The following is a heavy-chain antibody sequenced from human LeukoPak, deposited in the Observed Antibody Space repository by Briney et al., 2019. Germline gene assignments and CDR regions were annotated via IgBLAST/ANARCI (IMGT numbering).Heavy chain of an antibody. V-gene: IGHV4-34*01. D-gene: IGHD3-22*01. CDR1: SGSFTDYY. Sequence: PSETLTLTCAVSSGSFTDYYWSWIRQSPGRGLEWIGEINQSASTDNNPSLKSRVIISMDTSKTQFSPNLSSVTAAVTAVYYCARDFDSSGYYPFYWGQGTPVTVSS. CDR3: ARDFDSSGYYPFY. J-gene: IGHJ4*02. CDR2: INQSAST.